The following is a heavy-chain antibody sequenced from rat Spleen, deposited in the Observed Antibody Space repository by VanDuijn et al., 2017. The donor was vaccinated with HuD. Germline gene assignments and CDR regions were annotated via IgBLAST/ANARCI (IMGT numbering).Heavy chain of an antibody. CDR2: ISYDGNGT. CDR3: ARSNNYCVDY. D-gene: IGHD1-10*01. Sequence: EVQLVESDGGLVQPGRSLKLSCAASGFTFSDYYMAWVRQAPTKGLEWVATISYDGNGTYYRDSVKGRFTISRDNAKSTLYLQMDSLRSEDTATYYCARSNNYCVDYWGQGVMVTVSS. CDR1: GFTFSDYY. V-gene: IGHV5-29*01. J-gene: IGHJ2*01.